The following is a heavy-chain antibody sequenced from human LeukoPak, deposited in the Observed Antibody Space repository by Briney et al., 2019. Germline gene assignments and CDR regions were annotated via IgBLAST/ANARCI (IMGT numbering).Heavy chain of an antibody. V-gene: IGHV3-7*01. J-gene: IGHJ4*02. CDR2: IKHDGSER. CDR1: EFTFSGYF. Sequence: GGSLRLSCAASEFTFSGYFISWVRQAPGKGLEWVADIKHDGSERYYVDSVRGRFTISRDNAKNSLYLQMNSLRAEDTAVYYCARGTAAAGIDYWGQGNLVTVSS. D-gene: IGHD6-13*01. CDR3: ARGTAAAGIDY.